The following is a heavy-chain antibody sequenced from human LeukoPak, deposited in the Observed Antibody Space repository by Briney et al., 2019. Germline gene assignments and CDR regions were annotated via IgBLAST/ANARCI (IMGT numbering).Heavy chain of an antibody. CDR2: ISPDSGGT. V-gene: IGHV1-2*02. D-gene: IGHD2-21*01. CDR1: GYTFTGYY. J-gene: IGHJ4*02. CDR3: ARAGETDNIDY. Sequence: GASVKVSCKASGYTFTGYYMHWVRQAPGQGLEWMGWISPDSGGTNYAQKFQGRVTMTRDTSISTAYMELSRLRYDDTAIYYCARAGETDNIDYWDQGTLVTVSS.